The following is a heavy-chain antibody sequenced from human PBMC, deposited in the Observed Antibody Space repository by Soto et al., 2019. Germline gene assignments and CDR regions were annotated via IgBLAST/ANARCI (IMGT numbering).Heavy chain of an antibody. V-gene: IGHV4-38-2*01. Sequence: PSETLSLTCAVSGHSISSDYYGGWIRQPPGKGREWIGSFYHSGGTYYNPSLKTRVTISVDTSKNQFSLKLSSVTAADTAVYYCARGEYYGSGNYFDYWGQGTLVTVSS. CDR1: GHSISSDYY. CDR3: ARGEYYGSGNYFDY. D-gene: IGHD3-10*01. J-gene: IGHJ4*02. CDR2: FYHSGGT.